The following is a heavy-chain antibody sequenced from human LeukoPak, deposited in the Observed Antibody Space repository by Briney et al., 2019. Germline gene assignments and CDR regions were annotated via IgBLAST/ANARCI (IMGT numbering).Heavy chain of an antibody. CDR3: ARVLQNFDWSTPGRFDP. J-gene: IGHJ5*02. Sequence: GASVKVSCKASGYTFTSYGISWVRQAPGRGLEWMGWISAYNGNTNYAQKLQGRVTMTTDTSTSTAYMELRSLRSDDTAVYYCARVLQNFDWSTPGRFDPWGQGTLVTVSS. V-gene: IGHV1-18*01. CDR1: GYTFTSYG. CDR2: ISAYNGNT. D-gene: IGHD3-9*01.